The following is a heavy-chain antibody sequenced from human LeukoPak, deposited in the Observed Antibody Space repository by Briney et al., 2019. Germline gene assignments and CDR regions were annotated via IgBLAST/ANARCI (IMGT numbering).Heavy chain of an antibody. V-gene: IGHV3-11*04. D-gene: IGHD3-16*02. CDR1: GFTFSDYY. CDR3: ARYDYVWGSYRPIDY. Sequence: GGSLRLSCAASGFTFSDYYMSWIRQAPGKGLEWVSYISSSGSTIYYADSVKGRFTISRDNAKNSLYLQMNSLRAEDTAVYYCARYDYVWGSYRPIDYWGQGTLVTVSS. J-gene: IGHJ4*02. CDR2: ISSSGSTI.